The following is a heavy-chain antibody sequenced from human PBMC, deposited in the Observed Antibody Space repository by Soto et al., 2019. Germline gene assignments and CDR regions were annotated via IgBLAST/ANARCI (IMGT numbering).Heavy chain of an antibody. J-gene: IGHJ4*02. CDR2: INSDGSST. Sequence: PGGSLRLACSASGFTFSSYWMHWVRQTPGKGLVWVSRINSDGSSTYYADSVTGRFTISRDNAKNTLYLQMNSLRAEDTAVYYCARGGLYFDSWGQGTLVTVSS. CDR1: GFTFSSYW. V-gene: IGHV3-74*01. CDR3: ARGGLYFDS.